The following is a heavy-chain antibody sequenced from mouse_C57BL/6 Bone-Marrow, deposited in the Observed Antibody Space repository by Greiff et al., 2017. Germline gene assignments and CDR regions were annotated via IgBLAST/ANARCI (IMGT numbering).Heavy chain of an antibody. CDR1: GYTFTSYG. J-gene: IGHJ1*03. V-gene: IGHV1-81*01. CDR2: IYPRSGNT. CDR3: ARGKGIHPWYFDV. Sequence: VQLQQSGAELARPGASVKLSCKASGYTFTSYGISWVKQRTGQGLEWIGEIYPRSGNTYYNEKFKGKATLTADKSSSTAYMQLSSLTSEDSAVYYCARGKGIHPWYFDVWGTGTTVTVSS.